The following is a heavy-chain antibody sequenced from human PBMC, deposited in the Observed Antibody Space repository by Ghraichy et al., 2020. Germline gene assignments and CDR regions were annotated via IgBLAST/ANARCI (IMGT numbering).Heavy chain of an antibody. CDR1: GFTFSSYS. V-gene: IGHV3-21*01. CDR3: ARDGGPLGYCSGGSCQHFDY. J-gene: IGHJ4*02. D-gene: IGHD2-15*01. CDR2: ISSSSSYI. Sequence: GGSLRLSCAASGFTFSSYSMNWVRQAPGKGLEWVSSISSSSSYIYYADSVKGRFTISRDNAKNSLYLQMNSLRAEDTAVYYCARDGGPLGYCSGGSCQHFDYWGQGTLVTVSS.